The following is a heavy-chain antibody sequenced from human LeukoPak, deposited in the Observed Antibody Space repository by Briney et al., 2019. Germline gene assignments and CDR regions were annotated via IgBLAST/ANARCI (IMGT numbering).Heavy chain of an antibody. CDR2: INPSGGT. Sequence: SDTLSLTCAVSGGSFNGYYWSWIRQPPGKGLEWIGEINPSGGTNYNPSLKSRVTISVDTSKNQFSLNLNSVTAADTAVYYCATRRNWGQGTMVTVSP. V-gene: IGHV4-34*01. J-gene: IGHJ3*01. CDR3: ATRRN. CDR1: GGSFNGYY.